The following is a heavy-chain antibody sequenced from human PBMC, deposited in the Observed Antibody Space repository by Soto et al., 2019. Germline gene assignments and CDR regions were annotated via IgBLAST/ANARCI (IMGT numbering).Heavy chain of an antibody. CDR1: GCSISSYY. V-gene: IGHV4-59*01. D-gene: IGHD2-2*01. CDR3: AREVSTSLNWFDP. CDR2: IYYSGST. Sequence: PSETLSLPCAVSGCSISSYYWSWIRQPPGKGLEWIGYIYYSGSTNYNPSLKSRVTISVDTSKNQFSLKLSSVTAADTAVYYCAREVSTSLNWFDPCGQGTLVTVSS. J-gene: IGHJ5*02.